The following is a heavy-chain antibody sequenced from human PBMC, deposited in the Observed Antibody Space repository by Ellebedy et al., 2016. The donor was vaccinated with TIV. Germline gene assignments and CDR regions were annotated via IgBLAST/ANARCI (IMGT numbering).Heavy chain of an antibody. CDR1: GCTFTSYA. CDR2: INAGNGNT. J-gene: IGHJ4*02. D-gene: IGHD2-8*01. CDR3: ARGVYAMGNFDY. V-gene: IGHV1-3*01. Sequence: AASVKVSCKASGCTFTSYAMHWVRQAPGQRLEWMGWINAGNGNTKYSQKFQGRVTITRDTSASTAYMELSSLRSEDTAVYYCARGVYAMGNFDYWGQGTLVTVSS.